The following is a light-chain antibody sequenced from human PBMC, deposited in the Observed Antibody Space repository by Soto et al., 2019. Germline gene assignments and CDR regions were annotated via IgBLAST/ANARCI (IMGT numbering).Light chain of an antibody. CDR3: QSYDRTLSGYV. CDR2: MNS. CDR1: SSNIGAGYD. Sequence: QSVLTHPPSVSGAPGQRITIACTGTSSNIGAGYDVHWYQRLPGTAPKLLIYMNSNRPSGVPDRFSGYKSGTSASLAITELRAEDEADYYCQSYDRTLSGYVFGSGTKV. V-gene: IGLV1-40*01. J-gene: IGLJ1*01.